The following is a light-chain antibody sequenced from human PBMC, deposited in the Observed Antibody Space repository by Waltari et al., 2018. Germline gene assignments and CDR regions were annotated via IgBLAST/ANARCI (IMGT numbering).Light chain of an antibody. CDR3: QVWDSNYNSVV. J-gene: IGLJ2*01. Sequence: SYELTQPPSVSVSPGQTASITCSGDKVGHKNVCWYQQRPGHSPVLVIYQDAKRTSGTPERVAGSNSGNTATLTISGTQAMDEAEYYCQVWDSNYNSVVFGGGTKLTVL. V-gene: IGLV3-1*01. CDR2: QDA. CDR1: KVGHKN.